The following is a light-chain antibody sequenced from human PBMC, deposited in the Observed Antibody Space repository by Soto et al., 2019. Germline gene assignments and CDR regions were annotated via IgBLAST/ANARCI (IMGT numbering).Light chain of an antibody. J-gene: IGKJ4*01. CDR3: QQYHSYPVT. V-gene: IGKV1-16*02. CDR1: QGISNF. CDR2: GAS. Sequence: DIQMTQSPSSLSASVGDTVTITCRASQGISNFLAWFQQKPGKAPKSLIYGASSLQSGVPSKFSGSVSDTGFTLTINSLQPEDSATYFCQQYHSYPVTFGGGTKVEIK.